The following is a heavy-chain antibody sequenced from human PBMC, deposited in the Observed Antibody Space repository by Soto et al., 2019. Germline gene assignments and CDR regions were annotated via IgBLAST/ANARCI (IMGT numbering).Heavy chain of an antibody. CDR3: ARHHGPTTSENWFDP. J-gene: IGHJ5*02. V-gene: IGHV1-18*01. Sequence: QVHLVQSGVEVKTPGASVKVSCQASGYTFFTYDISWVRQAPGQGLEWMGWISTYSGDTKYAQKFQGRVTMTTDTSTTTSYLELWSLRSDDTAVYYCARHHGPTTSENWFDPWGQGPLVTVSS. CDR2: ISTYSGDT. CDR1: GYTFFTYD. D-gene: IGHD5-12*01.